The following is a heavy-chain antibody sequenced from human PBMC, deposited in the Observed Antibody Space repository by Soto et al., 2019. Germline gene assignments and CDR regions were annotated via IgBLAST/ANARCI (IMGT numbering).Heavy chain of an antibody. CDR3: ARDRGDSFDY. Sequence: ASVKVSFKASGYTFTGYYMHWVRQAPGQGLEWMGWINPNTGGTNYVQKFQGRVTMTRDTSISTAYMELSRLRSDDTAVYYCARDRGDSFDYWGQGTLVTVSS. V-gene: IGHV1-2*02. J-gene: IGHJ4*02. CDR2: INPNTGGT. CDR1: GYTFTGYY.